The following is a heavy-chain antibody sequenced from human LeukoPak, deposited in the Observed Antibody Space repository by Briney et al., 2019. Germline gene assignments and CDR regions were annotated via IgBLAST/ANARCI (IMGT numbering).Heavy chain of an antibody. D-gene: IGHD2/OR15-2a*01. CDR2: ISGSGAST. CDR3: AKAFVPYYYGMDV. CDR1: GFTFSSYA. V-gene: IGHV3-23*01. Sequence: GGSLRLSCAASGFTFSSYAMSWVRQAPGKGLEWVSAISGSGASTYYADSVKGRFTISRDNSKNTLYLQVNSLRAEETAVYYCAKAFVPYYYGMDVWGQGTTVTVS. J-gene: IGHJ6*02.